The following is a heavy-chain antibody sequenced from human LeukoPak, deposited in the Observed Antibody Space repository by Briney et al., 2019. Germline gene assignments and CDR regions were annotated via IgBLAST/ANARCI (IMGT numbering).Heavy chain of an antibody. CDR1: GGSISSGSYY. Sequence: SQTLSFTCTVSGGSISSGSYYWSWIRQPAGRGLEWIGRIYTSGSTNYNPSLKSRVTISVDTSKNQFSLKLSSVTAADTAVYYCARDFSAAFDIWGQGTMVTVSS. CDR3: ARDFSAAFDI. CDR2: IYTSGST. V-gene: IGHV4-61*02. D-gene: IGHD2/OR15-2a*01. J-gene: IGHJ3*02.